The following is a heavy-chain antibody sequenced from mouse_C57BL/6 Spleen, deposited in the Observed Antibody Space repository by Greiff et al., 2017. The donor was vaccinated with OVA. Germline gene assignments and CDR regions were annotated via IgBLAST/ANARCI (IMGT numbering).Heavy chain of an antibody. J-gene: IGHJ2*01. CDR2: IDPETGGT. V-gene: IGHV1-15*01. CDR1: GYTFTDYE. CDR3: TRGRNWDIDD. D-gene: IGHD4-1*01. Sequence: VQLQQSGAELVRPGASVTLSCKASGYTFTDYEMHWVKQTPVHGLEWIGAIDPETGGTAYNQKFKGKAILTADKSSSTAYMELRSLTSEDSAVYYCTRGRNWDIDDWGKGTTLTVSS.